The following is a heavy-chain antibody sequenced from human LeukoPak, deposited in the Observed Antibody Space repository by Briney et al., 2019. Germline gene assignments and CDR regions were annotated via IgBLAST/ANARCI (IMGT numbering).Heavy chain of an antibody. V-gene: IGHV4-61*02. Sequence: SQTLSLTSTVSGGSISSGSYYWSWIRQPAGKGLEWIGRIYTSGSTNYNPSLKSRVTISVDTSKNQFSLKLSSVTAADTAVYYCARDLELYYYYMDVWGKGTTVTVSS. J-gene: IGHJ6*03. D-gene: IGHD3-3*01. CDR2: IYTSGST. CDR3: ARDLELYYYYMDV. CDR1: GGSISSGSYY.